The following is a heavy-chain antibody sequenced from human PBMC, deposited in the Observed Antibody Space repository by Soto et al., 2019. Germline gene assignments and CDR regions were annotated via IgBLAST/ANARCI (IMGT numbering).Heavy chain of an antibody. D-gene: IGHD2-2*01. J-gene: IGHJ5*02. CDR2: IYYSGST. CDR1: GGSISSGDYN. Sequence: PSETLSLTCTVSGGSISSGDYNWSWIRQPPGKGLEWIGYIYYSGSTYYNPSLKSRVTISVDTSKNQFSLKLSSVTAADTAVYYCARVRGGQLLSNWFDPWGQGTLVTVSS. V-gene: IGHV4-30-4*01. CDR3: ARVRGGQLLSNWFDP.